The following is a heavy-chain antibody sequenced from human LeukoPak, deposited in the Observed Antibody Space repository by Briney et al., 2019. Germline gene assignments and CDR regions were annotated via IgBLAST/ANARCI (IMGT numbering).Heavy chain of an antibody. CDR3: ASLTYYCGSGSLSARGKGHHIDY. Sequence: SETLSLTCTVSGGSLSSGGYYWSWIRQPPGKGLEWIGYIYHSGSTYYNPSLKSRVTISVDTSKNQFSLKLSSVTAADTAVYYCASLTYYCGSGSLSARGKGHHIDYWGQGTLVTVSS. CDR1: GGSLSSGGYY. CDR2: IYHSGST. J-gene: IGHJ4*02. D-gene: IGHD3-10*01. V-gene: IGHV4-30-2*01.